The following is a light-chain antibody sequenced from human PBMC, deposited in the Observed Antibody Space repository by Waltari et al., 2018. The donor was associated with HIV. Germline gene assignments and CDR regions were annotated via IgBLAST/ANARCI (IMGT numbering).Light chain of an antibody. J-gene: IGKJ3*01. CDR3: LQTDSMPLT. CDR1: QNIHTF. Sequence: DIQMTQSPSSLSASVGDRVSITCRAGQNIHTFLNWYQQQPGSAPKLLIFGASRLPSGVPSRFSGSGSETYFTLTIDNLQVEDFATYYCLQTDSMPLTFGPGTKVD. CDR2: GAS. V-gene: IGKV1-39*01.